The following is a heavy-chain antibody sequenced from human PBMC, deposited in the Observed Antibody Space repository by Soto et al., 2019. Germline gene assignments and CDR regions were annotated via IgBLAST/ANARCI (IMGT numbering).Heavy chain of an antibody. J-gene: IGHJ5*02. CDR3: ASHRAHKYSGFDP. D-gene: IGHD2-21*01. CDR1: GGSISSYY. Sequence: PSETLSLTCTVSGGSISSYYWSWIRQPPGQGLEWIGYIYYSGSTNYNPSLKSRVTISVDTSKNQFSLKLSSVTAADTAVYYCASHRAHKYSGFDPWGEGALVTVSS. CDR2: IYYSGST. V-gene: IGHV4-59*01.